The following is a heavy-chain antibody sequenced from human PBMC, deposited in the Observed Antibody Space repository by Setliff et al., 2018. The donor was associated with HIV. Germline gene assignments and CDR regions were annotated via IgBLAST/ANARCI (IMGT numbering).Heavy chain of an antibody. V-gene: IGHV1-2*02. CDR3: ARGSGLLTAPLNY. D-gene: IGHD5-18*01. Sequence: ASVKVSCKASGYTFIGYYMHWVRQAPGQGLEWMGWIKSNSGDTNYARKFQGRVTMTRDTSICTAYMELNRLSSDDTAVYYCARGSGLLTAPLNYWGQGTLVTVSS. J-gene: IGHJ4*02. CDR1: GYTFIGYY. CDR2: IKSNSGDT.